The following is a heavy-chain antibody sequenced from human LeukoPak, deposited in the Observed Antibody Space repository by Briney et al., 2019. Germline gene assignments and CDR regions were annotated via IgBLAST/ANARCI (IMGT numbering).Heavy chain of an antibody. CDR3: ARPRASRTYPNDAFDI. V-gene: IGHV4-38-2*02. J-gene: IGHJ3*02. D-gene: IGHD2-2*01. Sequence: SETLSLTCTVSGYSISSGYYWGWIRQPPGKGLEWIGSIHYSGSTYYNLSLKSRVTISVDTSKNQFSLKVKSVNAADTAVYYCARPRASRTYPNDAFDIWGQGTMVTVSS. CDR1: GYSISSGYY. CDR2: IHYSGST.